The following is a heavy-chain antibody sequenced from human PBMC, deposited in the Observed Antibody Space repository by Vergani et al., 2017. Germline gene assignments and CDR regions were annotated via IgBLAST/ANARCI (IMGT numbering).Heavy chain of an antibody. J-gene: IGHJ4*02. D-gene: IGHD1-14*01. CDR1: GYTFTSNY. Sequence: VQLVQSGAEVKKPGASVNVSCKASGYTFTSNYIHWVRQAPGQGLEWMGIINPSGGVTNYAQKFQDRVTMTRDTSTSTVYMELSSLRSEDTAVYYCSRXVERYINPNYLDHWGQETLFTVSS. CDR3: SRXVERYINPNYLDH. V-gene: IGHV1-46*03. CDR2: INPSGGVT.